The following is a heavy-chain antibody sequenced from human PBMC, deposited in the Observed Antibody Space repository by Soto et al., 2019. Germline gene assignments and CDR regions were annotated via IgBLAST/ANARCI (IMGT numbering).Heavy chain of an antibody. J-gene: IGHJ6*03. Sequence: DVLLVESGGGLVQPGGSLSLSCAASGFPFSTSDMHWVRQSPGKGLEWISAIGAAGDTYYSDSMKGRFTISRDNAKSSLYLQMNSLSAGDSAVYYCSRGPVAGPRYYYMDMWGKGTTVIVSS. CDR2: IGAAGDT. V-gene: IGHV3-13*01. CDR1: GFPFSTSD. D-gene: IGHD6-19*01. CDR3: SRGPVAGPRYYYMDM.